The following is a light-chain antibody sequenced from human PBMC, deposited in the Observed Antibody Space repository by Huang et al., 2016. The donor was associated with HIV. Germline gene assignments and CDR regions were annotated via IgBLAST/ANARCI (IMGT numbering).Light chain of an antibody. CDR3: QQYNNWPRT. V-gene: IGKV3-15*01. CDR1: QSVSSN. CDR2: AAS. J-gene: IGKJ1*01. Sequence: EIVMTQSPATLSVSPGERATLSYRASQSVSSNLAWYQQKPGQAPRLLIYAASTRATGIPARFSGSGSGTEFTLTISSLQSEYFAVYYCQQYNNWPRTFGQGTKVEIK.